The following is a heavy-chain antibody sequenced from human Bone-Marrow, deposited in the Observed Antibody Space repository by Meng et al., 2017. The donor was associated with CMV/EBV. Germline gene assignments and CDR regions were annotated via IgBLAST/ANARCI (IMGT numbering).Heavy chain of an antibody. J-gene: IGHJ5*02. CDR1: GFTFSSYE. Sequence: GESLKISCAASGFTFSSYEMNWVRQAPGKGLEWVSYISSSGSTIYYADSVKGRFTISRDNAKNSLYLQMNSLRAEGTAVYYCAREAPTVTTDRGGWFDPWGQGTLVTVSS. V-gene: IGHV3-48*03. CDR2: ISSSGSTI. CDR3: AREAPTVTTDRGGWFDP. D-gene: IGHD4-11*01.